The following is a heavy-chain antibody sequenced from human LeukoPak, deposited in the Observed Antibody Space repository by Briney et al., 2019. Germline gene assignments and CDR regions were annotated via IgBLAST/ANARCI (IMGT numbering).Heavy chain of an antibody. Sequence: GGSLRLSCAASGFTVSSNYMSWVRQAPGKGPEWVSIIYSGGTPYYADSVKGRFTISRDNSKNTLYLQMNSLRAEDTAVYYCARVLWNGDYPRFDYWGQGTLVTVSS. CDR3: ARVLWNGDYPRFDY. CDR2: IYSGGTP. D-gene: IGHD4-17*01. CDR1: GFTVSSNY. J-gene: IGHJ4*02. V-gene: IGHV3-53*01.